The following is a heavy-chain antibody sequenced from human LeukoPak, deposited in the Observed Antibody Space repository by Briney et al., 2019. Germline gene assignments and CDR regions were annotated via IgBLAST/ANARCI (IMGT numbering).Heavy chain of an antibody. D-gene: IGHD1-14*01. CDR3: ARGRVPRAPFRNAFDI. J-gene: IGHJ3*02. CDR2: IYYSGST. Sequence: SETLSLTCTVSGGSIRNSDYYWGWIRQPPGKGLEWIGSIYYSGSTNYNPSLKSRVTISVDTSKNQFSLKLSSVTAADTAVYYCARGRVPRAPFRNAFDIWGQGTMVTVSS. V-gene: IGHV4-39*07. CDR1: GGSIRNSDYY.